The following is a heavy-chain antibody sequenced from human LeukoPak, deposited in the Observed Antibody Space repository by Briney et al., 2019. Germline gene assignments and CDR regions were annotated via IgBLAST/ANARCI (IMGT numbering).Heavy chain of an antibody. CDR2: IYHSGST. V-gene: IGHV4-4*02. CDR3: ARDSLAVAGRGHFGY. D-gene: IGHD6-19*01. Sequence: GSLRLSCAASGFTFSNYVMSWVRQAPGEGLEWIGEIYHSGSTNYNPSLESRVTISVDKSKNQFSLKLSSVTAADTAVYYCARDSLAVAGRGHFGYWGQGTLVTVSS. J-gene: IGHJ4*02. CDR1: GFTFSNYV.